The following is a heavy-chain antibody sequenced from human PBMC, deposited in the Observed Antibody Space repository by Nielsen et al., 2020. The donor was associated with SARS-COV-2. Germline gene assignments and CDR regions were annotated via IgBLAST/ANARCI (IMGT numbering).Heavy chain of an antibody. CDR2: INPSGGST. V-gene: IGHV1-46*01. J-gene: IGHJ5*02. D-gene: IGHD3-9*01. CDR3: AREAGLRYDILTGYQTGGWFDP. Sequence: ASVKVSCKASGYTFTSYYMHWVRQAPGQGLEWMGIINPSGGSTSYAQKFQGRVTMTRDTSTSTVYMELSSLRSEDTAVYYCAREAGLRYDILTGYQTGGWFDPWGQGTLVTVSS. CDR1: GYTFTSYY.